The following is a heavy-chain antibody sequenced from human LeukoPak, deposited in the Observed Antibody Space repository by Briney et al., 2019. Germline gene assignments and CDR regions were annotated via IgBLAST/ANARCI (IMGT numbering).Heavy chain of an antibody. Sequence: GGSLRLSCAASGFTFSSYSMNWVRQAPGKGLEWVSSISSSSRYIYYADSVKGRFTISRDNAKNSLYLQMNSLRAEDTAVYYCARKGSTSSYYYYGMDVWGQGTTVTVSS. CDR1: GFTFSSYS. CDR2: ISSSSRYI. V-gene: IGHV3-21*01. D-gene: IGHD2-2*01. CDR3: ARKGSTSSYYYYGMDV. J-gene: IGHJ6*02.